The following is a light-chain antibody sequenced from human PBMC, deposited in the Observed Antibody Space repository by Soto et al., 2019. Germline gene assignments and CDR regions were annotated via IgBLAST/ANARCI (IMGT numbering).Light chain of an antibody. J-gene: IGKJ1*01. Sequence: DIVLTQSPDTLSLSPGERATLSCRASQSVSSSNFAWYQQKPSQAPRLLIYGASRRATGIPDRFSGSGSGTDFTLTINSLEPEDFAVYYCQHFGSSLRTFGQGTKVDVK. CDR3: QHFGSSLRT. CDR1: QSVSSSN. CDR2: GAS. V-gene: IGKV3-20*01.